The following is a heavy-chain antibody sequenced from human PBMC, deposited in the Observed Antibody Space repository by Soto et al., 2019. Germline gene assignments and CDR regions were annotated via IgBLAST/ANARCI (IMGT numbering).Heavy chain of an antibody. D-gene: IGHD2-15*01. J-gene: IGHJ4*02. Sequence: QVQLQQWGAGLLKPSETLSLTCAVYGGSFSGHYWRWIRQPPGKGLAWIGEINHSGSTNYNPSLKRRVTISVDSSKNQFSLKLSSVTAADTAVYYCARAAPRYCSFGSCCSGRDYWGQGTLVTVSS. CDR2: INHSGST. CDR3: ARAAPRYCSFGSCCSGRDY. CDR1: GGSFSGHY. V-gene: IGHV4-34*01.